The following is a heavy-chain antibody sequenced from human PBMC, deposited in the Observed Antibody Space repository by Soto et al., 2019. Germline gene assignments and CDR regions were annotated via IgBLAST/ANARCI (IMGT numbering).Heavy chain of an antibody. Sequence: QVQLQESGPGLVKPSETLSLTCTVSGGSISTYYWSWIRQPPGKGLVWIGYIYYNGRTNYNPSLESRVTISLDTSKSQFSLKLSSVSAADTAVYYCARDGSGYDFWSGPYFFDYWGPGTLVTVSS. J-gene: IGHJ4*02. D-gene: IGHD3-3*01. CDR1: GGSISTYY. V-gene: IGHV4-59*01. CDR2: IYYNGRT. CDR3: ARDGSGYDFWSGPYFFDY.